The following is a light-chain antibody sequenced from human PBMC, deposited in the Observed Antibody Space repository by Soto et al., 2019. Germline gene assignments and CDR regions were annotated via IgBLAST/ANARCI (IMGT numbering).Light chain of an antibody. CDR2: DAS. V-gene: IGKV1-13*02. Sequence: AIPLTQSPSSLSASVGDRVTITCRASQGITSALAWYQQKPGKAPNLLIYDASSLESGVPSRFSGSGSGTDFTLTISSLQPQDFATCYCQQFYCYPLTFGGGTKVEIK. CDR3: QQFYCYPLT. J-gene: IGKJ4*01. CDR1: QGITSA.